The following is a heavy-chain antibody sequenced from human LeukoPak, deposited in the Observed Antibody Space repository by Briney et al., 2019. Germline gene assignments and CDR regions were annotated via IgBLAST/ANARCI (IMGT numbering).Heavy chain of an antibody. CDR2: ISYDGSNK. V-gene: IGHV3-30*14. CDR3: ARVPSGYYGYYFDY. CDR1: GFTFSSYA. D-gene: IGHD3-3*01. J-gene: IGHJ4*02. Sequence: PGGSLRLSCAASGFTFSSYAMHWVRQAPGKGLEWVAVISYDGSNKYYADSVKGRFTISRDNSKNTLYLQMNSLRAEDTAVYYCARVPSGYYGYYFDYWGQGTLVTVSS.